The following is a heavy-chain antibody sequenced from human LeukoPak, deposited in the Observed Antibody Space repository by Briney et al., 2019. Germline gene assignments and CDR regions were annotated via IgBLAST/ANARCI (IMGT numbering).Heavy chain of an antibody. J-gene: IGHJ2*01. Sequence: PSETLSLTCTVSGGSISSYYWSWIRRPPGKGLEWIGYIYYSGSTNYNPSLKSRVTISVDTSKNQFSLKLSSVTAADTAVYYCARPYSSGWYFDLWGRGTLVTVSS. D-gene: IGHD6-19*01. CDR2: IYYSGST. CDR3: ARPYSSGWYFDL. CDR1: GGSISSYY. V-gene: IGHV4-59*01.